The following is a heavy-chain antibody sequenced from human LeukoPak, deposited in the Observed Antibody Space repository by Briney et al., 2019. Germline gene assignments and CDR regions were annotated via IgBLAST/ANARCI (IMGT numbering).Heavy chain of an antibody. D-gene: IGHD3-22*01. CDR3: ARRASSGRFDY. CDR1: GGSISSYS. CDR2: IYDSEST. V-gene: IGHV4-59*08. Sequence: SETLSLTCTVSGGSISSYSWSWIRQPPGKGLEWIGCIYDSESTNYNPSLKSRVTISADTSKNQFSLKLSSVTAADTAVYYCARRASSGRFDYWGQGTLVTVSS. J-gene: IGHJ4*02.